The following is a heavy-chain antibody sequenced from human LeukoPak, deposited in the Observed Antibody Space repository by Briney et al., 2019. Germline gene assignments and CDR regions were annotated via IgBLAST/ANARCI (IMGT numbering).Heavy chain of an antibody. Sequence: GGSLRLSCAASGFTFDDYGMSWVRQAPGKGLEWVSGINWNGGSTGYADSVKGRFTISRDNAKNSLYLQMNSLKTEDTAVYYCTRASVVGVTGLPDYWGQGTLVTVSS. CDR3: TRASVVGVTGLPDY. V-gene: IGHV3-20*04. CDR1: GFTFDDYG. J-gene: IGHJ4*02. D-gene: IGHD3-16*01. CDR2: INWNGGST.